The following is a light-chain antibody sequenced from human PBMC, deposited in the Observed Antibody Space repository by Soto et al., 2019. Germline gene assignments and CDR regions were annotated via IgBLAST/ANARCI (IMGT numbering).Light chain of an antibody. CDR1: SSDVGSYNL. CDR3: CSYAVSTTV. CDR2: EGS. V-gene: IGLV2-23*01. Sequence: QSALTQPASVSGSPGQSITISCTGTSSDVGSYNLVSWYQQHPGKAPKLMIYEGSKRPSGVSNRFSGSKSGNTASLTIPGLQSEDEADYYCCSYAVSTTVSGTGAKVTVL. J-gene: IGLJ1*01.